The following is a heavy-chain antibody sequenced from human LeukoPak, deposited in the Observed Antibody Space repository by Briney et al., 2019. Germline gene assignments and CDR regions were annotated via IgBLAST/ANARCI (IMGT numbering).Heavy chain of an antibody. CDR3: AKPVGPTTFGYFQH. Sequence: GGSLRLSCAASGFTFSRYGMHWVRQAPGKGLEWVAFMRYDGSNKYYADSVEGRFTISRDNSKNTLYLQMNSLRAEDTAVYYCAKPVGPTTFGYFQHWGQGTLVTVSS. D-gene: IGHD1-26*01. CDR2: MRYDGSNK. CDR1: GFTFSRYG. J-gene: IGHJ1*01. V-gene: IGHV3-30*02.